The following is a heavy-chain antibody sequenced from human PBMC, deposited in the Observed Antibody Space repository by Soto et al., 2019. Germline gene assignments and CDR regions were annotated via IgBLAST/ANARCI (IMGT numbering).Heavy chain of an antibody. Sequence: QVQLVQSGTEVKKPGSSVKVSCQASGDNFNNYAINWVRQAPGQGLEWMGGLVPIFLTANYAQKFQGSVTITADRSTSTAYMELSSLISEDTAVYYCTRGLGYSASWGQGTLVTVSS. CDR1: GDNFNNYA. CDR3: TRGLGYSAS. CDR2: LVPIFLTA. D-gene: IGHD7-27*01. J-gene: IGHJ4*02. V-gene: IGHV1-69*06.